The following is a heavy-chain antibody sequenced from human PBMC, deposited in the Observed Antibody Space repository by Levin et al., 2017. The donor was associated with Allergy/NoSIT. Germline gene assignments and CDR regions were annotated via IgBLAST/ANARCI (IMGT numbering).Heavy chain of an antibody. D-gene: IGHD2-2*01. V-gene: IGHV4-39*02. CDR3: ARDQGYCTSSSCHGMAFDI. J-gene: IGHJ3*02. CDR1: GGSISSSSYY. Sequence: SQTLSLTCTVSGGSISSSSYYWGWIRQPPGKGLEWIGNIYNSGSTYYNPSLKSRVTISVDTSKNQFSLKLSSVTAADAAVYYCARDQGYCTSSSCHGMAFDIWGQGTVVTVSS. CDR2: IYNSGST.